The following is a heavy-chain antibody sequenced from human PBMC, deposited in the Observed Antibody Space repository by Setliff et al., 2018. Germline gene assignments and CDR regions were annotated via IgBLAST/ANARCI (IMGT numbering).Heavy chain of an antibody. Sequence: SLKISCSASGFTFSRYAMHWVRQAPGKGLESVSAISSTGIPIYYADSVKARFSISRDDAKNTLYLQMTSLRADDTAVYYCVKDPSVYGADSGSIWGQGTMVTVSS. D-gene: IGHD2-21*02. CDR3: VKDPSVYGADSGSI. V-gene: IGHV3-64D*09. J-gene: IGHJ3*02. CDR2: ISSTGIPI. CDR1: GFTFSRYA.